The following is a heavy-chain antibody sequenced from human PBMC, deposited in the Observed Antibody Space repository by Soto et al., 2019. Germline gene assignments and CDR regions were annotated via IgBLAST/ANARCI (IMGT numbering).Heavy chain of an antibody. J-gene: IGHJ3*02. CDR2: IGTAGDT. CDR1: GFTFSSYD. CDR3: VTKGVVTMVRGVIHAFDI. D-gene: IGHD3-10*01. V-gene: IGHV3-13*01. Sequence: GGSLRLSCAASGFTFSSYDMHWVRQATGKGLEWVSAIGTAGDTYYPGSVKGRFTISRENAKNSMYLQMNSLRAGDTAVYYCVTKGVVTMVRGVIHAFDIWGQGTMVTVSS.